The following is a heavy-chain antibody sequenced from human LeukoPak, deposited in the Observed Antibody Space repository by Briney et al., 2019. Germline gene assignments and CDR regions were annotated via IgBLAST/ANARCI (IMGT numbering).Heavy chain of an antibody. J-gene: IGHJ4*02. CDR2: ISSSGSTI. V-gene: IGHV3-11*04. CDR3: ARDLWQYYFDY. Sequence: GGSLRLSCAASGFIFSDYYMNWIRQAPGKGPEWVSYISSSGSTIYYADSVKGRFTISRDNAKNSLYLQMNSLRAEDTAVYYCARDLWQYYFDYWGQGTLVTVSS. D-gene: IGHD3-16*01. CDR1: GFIFSDYY.